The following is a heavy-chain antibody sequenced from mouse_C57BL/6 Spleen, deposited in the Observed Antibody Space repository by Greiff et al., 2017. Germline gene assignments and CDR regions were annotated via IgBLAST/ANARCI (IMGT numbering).Heavy chain of an antibody. CDR3: ARSYYYCYAMDY. J-gene: IGHJ4*01. D-gene: IGHD1-1*01. V-gene: IGHV1-53*01. CDR1: GYTFTSYW. CDR2: IDPSNGGT. Sequence: QVQLQQPGTELVKPGASVKLSCKASGYTFTSYWMHWVKQRPGQGLEWIGNIDPSNGGTNYNEKFKSKATLTVDTSASTAYMQLSSQTSEDSAVYCWARSYYYCYAMDYWGQGTSVTVSS.